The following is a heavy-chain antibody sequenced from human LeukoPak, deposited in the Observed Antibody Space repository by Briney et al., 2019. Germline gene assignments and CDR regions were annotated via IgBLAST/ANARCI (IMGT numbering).Heavy chain of an antibody. V-gene: IGHV3-30-3*01. J-gene: IGHJ4*02. CDR1: GFTFSRYT. CDR3: AREGGSSRNFDY. Sequence: GGSLRLSCAASGFTFSRYTMHWVRQAPGKGLEWVAIISYDGSNTYDGSNKYYTDSVKGRFTISRDNSKNTLFLQMDSLRAEDTAVYYCAREGGSSRNFDYWGQGTLVTVSS. CDR2: ISYDGSNTYDGSNK. D-gene: IGHD6-13*01.